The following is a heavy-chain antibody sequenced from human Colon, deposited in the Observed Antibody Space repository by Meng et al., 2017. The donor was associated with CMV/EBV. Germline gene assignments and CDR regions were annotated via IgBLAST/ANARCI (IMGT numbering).Heavy chain of an antibody. CDR2: IDHVGAT. J-gene: IGHJ5*02. CDR1: GGSFIGYS. V-gene: IGHV4-34*01. Sequence: SCALSGGSFIGYSWSWIRQPPGKGPEWIGDIDHVGATNYNPSLKSRVTISVDTSKNEFSLSLTSVTATDTAVYYCARRSGSYRLTYWFDPWGQGTLVTVSS. D-gene: IGHD1-26*01. CDR3: ARRSGSYRLTYWFDP.